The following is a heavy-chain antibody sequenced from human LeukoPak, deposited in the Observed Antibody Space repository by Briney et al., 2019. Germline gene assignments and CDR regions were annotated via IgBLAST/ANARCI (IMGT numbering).Heavy chain of an antibody. CDR3: ARFRDKWQQLVPGY. J-gene: IGHJ4*02. V-gene: IGHV1-2*04. D-gene: IGHD6-13*01. Sequence: ASVTVSCKASGYTFTGYAMNWVRQAPGQGLEWMGWINPNSGGTNYAQKFQGWVTMTRDTSISTAYMELSRLRSDDTAVYYCARFRDKWQQLVPGYWGQGTLVTVSS. CDR2: INPNSGGT. CDR1: GYTFTGYA.